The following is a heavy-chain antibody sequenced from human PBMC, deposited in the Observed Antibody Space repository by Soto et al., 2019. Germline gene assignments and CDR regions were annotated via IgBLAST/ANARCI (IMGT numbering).Heavy chain of an antibody. CDR1: GYSFTIYW. CDR3: ARGYCSGSSCYTGFDS. CDR2: IYPGDSDT. J-gene: IGHJ4*02. V-gene: IGHV5-51*01. D-gene: IGHD2-2*02. Sequence: GESLKISCKGSGYSFTIYWIGWVRQMPGKGLEWMGIIYPGDSDTRYSPSFQGQVTISADKSISTAYLQWSSLKASDTAIYYCARGYCSGSSCYTGFDSWGQGTLVTVSS.